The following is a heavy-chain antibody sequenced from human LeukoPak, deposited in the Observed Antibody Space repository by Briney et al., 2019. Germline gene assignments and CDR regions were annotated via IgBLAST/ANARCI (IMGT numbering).Heavy chain of an antibody. V-gene: IGHV4-34*01. CDR3: AREEYTVTTWGDAFDI. D-gene: IGHD4-17*01. CDR2: INHSGST. J-gene: IGHJ3*02. CDR1: GGSFSGYY. Sequence: SETLSLTCAVYGGSFSGYYWSWIRRPPGKGLEWIGEINHSGSTNYNPSLKSRVTISVDTSKNQFSLKLSSVTAADTAVYYCAREEYTVTTWGDAFDIWGQGTMVTVSS.